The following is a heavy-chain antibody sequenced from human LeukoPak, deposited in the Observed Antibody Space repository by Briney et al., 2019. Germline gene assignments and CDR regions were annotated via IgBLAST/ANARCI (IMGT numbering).Heavy chain of an antibody. D-gene: IGHD5-24*01. J-gene: IGHJ4*02. Sequence: YWTGCARYVNPQGLEWMGIIYPGDSGTRYSPSFQGQVTISADKSISTAYLQWTSLKASDTAMYYCARNRDGDYWGQGTLVTVSS. CDR2: IYPGDSGT. CDR3: ARNRDGDY. CDR1: YW. V-gene: IGHV5-51*01.